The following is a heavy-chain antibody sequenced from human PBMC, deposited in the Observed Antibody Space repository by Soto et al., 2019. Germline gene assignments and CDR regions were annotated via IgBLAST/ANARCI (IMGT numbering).Heavy chain of an antibody. J-gene: IGHJ4*02. CDR3: ATASGYCSSTSCYVGSDFDY. Sequence: NPSETLSLTCTVSGGSISSGGYYWSWIRQHPGKGLEWIGYIYYSGSTYYNPSLKSRVTISVDTSKNQFSLKLSSVTAADTAVYYCATASGYCSSTSCYVGSDFDYWGQGTLVTVSS. V-gene: IGHV4-31*03. CDR2: IYYSGST. CDR1: GGSISSGGYY. D-gene: IGHD2-2*01.